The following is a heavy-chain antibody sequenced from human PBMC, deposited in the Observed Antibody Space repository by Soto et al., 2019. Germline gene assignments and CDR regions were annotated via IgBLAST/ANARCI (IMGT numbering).Heavy chain of an antibody. CDR3: AKGIYYYGPFPLDY. D-gene: IGHD3-10*01. Sequence: EVQLLESGGGLVQPGGSLRLSCAASGFSFSSYALNWVRQAPGKGLEWVSAISGDAAGTYYADSVKGRFTISRDNSKNTCYLQVNSLSVEDTALYYCAKGIYYYGPFPLDYWGQGTLVTVSS. V-gene: IGHV3-23*01. J-gene: IGHJ4*02. CDR2: ISGDAAGT. CDR1: GFSFSSYA.